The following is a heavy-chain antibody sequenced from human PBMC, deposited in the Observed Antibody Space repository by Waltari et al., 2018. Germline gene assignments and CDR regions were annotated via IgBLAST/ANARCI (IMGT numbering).Heavy chain of an antibody. V-gene: IGHV3-33*01. D-gene: IGHD3-3*01. CDR3: ARGLLTIFGVVYGMDV. CDR1: GFTFSSYG. J-gene: IGHJ6*02. CDR2: IWYDGSNK. Sequence: QVQLVESGGGVVQPGRSLRLYCAASGFTFSSYGMHWVRQAPGKGLEWVAVIWYDGSNKYYADSVKGRFTISRDNSKNTLYLQMNSLRAEDTAVYYCARGLLTIFGVVYGMDVWGQGTTVTVSS.